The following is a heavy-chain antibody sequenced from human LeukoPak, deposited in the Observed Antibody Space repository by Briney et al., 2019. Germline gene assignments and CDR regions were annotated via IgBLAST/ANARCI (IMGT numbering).Heavy chain of an antibody. CDR3: ARGLPWNSGYCSGGSCRFDY. V-gene: IGHV4-34*01. CDR1: GGSFSGYY. J-gene: IGHJ4*02. CDR2: INHSGST. Sequence: PSETLSLTCAVYGGSFSGYYWSWIRQPPGKGLEWIGEINHSGSTNYNPSLKSRVTISVDTSKNQLSLKLSSVTAADTAVYYCARGLPWNSGYCSGGSCRFDYWGQGTLVTVSS. D-gene: IGHD2-15*01.